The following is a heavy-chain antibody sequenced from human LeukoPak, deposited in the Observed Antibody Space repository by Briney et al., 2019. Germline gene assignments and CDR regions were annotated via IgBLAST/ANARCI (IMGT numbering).Heavy chain of an antibody. CDR1: GFTFSSYE. D-gene: IGHD3-10*02. J-gene: IGHJ6*04. CDR3: TELGITMIGGV. Sequence: GGSLRLSCAASGFTFSSYEMNWVRQAPGKGLEWVSYISSSGSTIYYADSVKGRFTISRDDAKNSLYLQMNSLRAEDTAVYYCTELGITMIGGVWGKGTTVTISS. V-gene: IGHV3-48*03. CDR2: ISSSGSTI.